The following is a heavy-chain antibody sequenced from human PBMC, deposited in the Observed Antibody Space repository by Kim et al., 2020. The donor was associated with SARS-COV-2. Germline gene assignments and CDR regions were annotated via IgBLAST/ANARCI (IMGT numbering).Heavy chain of an antibody. D-gene: IGHD6-19*01. CDR3: ARKRQLWLVIQSYYWFDP. CDR2: INYSGSN. V-gene: IGHV4-34*01. Sequence: SETLSLTCAVYGGSFSGYYWSWIRQPPGKGLEWIGEINYSGSNNYNASFMSRVIISVDTSKNQFSLKLSSVTAADTAAYYCARKRQLWLVIQSYYWFDP. J-gene: IGHJ5*02. CDR1: GGSFSGYY.